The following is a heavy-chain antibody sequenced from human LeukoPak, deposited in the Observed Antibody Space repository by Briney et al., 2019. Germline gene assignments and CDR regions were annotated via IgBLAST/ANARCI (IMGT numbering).Heavy chain of an antibody. CDR3: ARERSECSSTSCYRGPAFDI. D-gene: IGHD2-2*02. CDR2: IIPIFGTA. V-gene: IGHV1-69*13. J-gene: IGHJ3*02. CDR1: GGTFSSYA. Sequence: ASVKVSCKASGGTFSSYAISWVRQAPGQGLEWMGGIIPIFGTANYAQKFQGRVTITADESTSTAYMELSSLRSEDTAVYYCARERSECSSTSCYRGPAFDIWGQGTMVTVSS.